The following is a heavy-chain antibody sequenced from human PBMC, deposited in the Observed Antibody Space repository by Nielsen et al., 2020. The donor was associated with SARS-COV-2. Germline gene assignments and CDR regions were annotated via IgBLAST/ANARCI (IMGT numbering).Heavy chain of an antibody. J-gene: IGHJ4*02. CDR1: GFTFDDYA. CDR2: ISWNSGSI. V-gene: IGHV3-9*01. D-gene: IGHD6-13*01. Sequence: GGSLTLSCAASGFTFDDYAMHWVRQAPGKALEWVSGISWNSGSIGYADSVKGRFTISRGNAKNSLYLQMNSLRDEDTALYYCAKLAAAAPSDYWGQGTLVTVSS. CDR3: AKLAAAAPSDY.